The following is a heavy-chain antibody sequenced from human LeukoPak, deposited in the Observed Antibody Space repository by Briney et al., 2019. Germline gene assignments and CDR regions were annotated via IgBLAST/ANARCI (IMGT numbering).Heavy chain of an antibody. CDR2: INHSGST. J-gene: IGHJ4*02. CDR1: GGSFSGYY. D-gene: IGHD5-18*01. V-gene: IGHV4-34*01. CDR3: ARAVDTAMVTGRSKGYFDY. Sequence: SETLSLTCAVYGGSFSGYYWSWIRQPPGKGLEWIGEINHSGSTNYNPSLKSRVTISVDTSKNQFSLKLSSVTAADTAVYYCARAVDTAMVTGRSKGYFDYWGQGTLVTVSS.